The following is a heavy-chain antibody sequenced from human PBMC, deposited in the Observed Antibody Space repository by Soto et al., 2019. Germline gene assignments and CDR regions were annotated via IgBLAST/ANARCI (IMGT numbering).Heavy chain of an antibody. D-gene: IGHD4-17*01. J-gene: IGHJ1*01. CDR3: AKDGDEDYGDPGYFQH. CDR1: GFTFSSYG. Sequence: QVQLVESGGGVVQPGRSLRLSCAASGFTFSSYGMHWVRQAPGKGLEWVAVISYDGSNKYYADSVKGRFTISRDNSKNTLYLQMNSLRAEDTAVYYCAKDGDEDYGDPGYFQHWGQGPLVTVSS. CDR2: ISYDGSNK. V-gene: IGHV3-30*18.